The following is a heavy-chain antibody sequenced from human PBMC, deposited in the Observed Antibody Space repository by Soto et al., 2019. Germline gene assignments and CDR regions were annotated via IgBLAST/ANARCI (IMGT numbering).Heavy chain of an antibody. CDR2: ISGSGGST. V-gene: IGHV3-23*01. CDR3: AKDSQLPYSNLGRWFDP. D-gene: IGHD4-4*01. J-gene: IGHJ5*02. CDR1: GFTFSSYA. Sequence: GGSLRLSCAASGFTFSSYAMSWVRQAPGKGLEWVSAISGSGGSTYYADSVKGRFTISRDNSKNTLYLQMNSLRAEDTAVYYCAKDSQLPYSNLGRWFDPWGQGTLVTVSS.